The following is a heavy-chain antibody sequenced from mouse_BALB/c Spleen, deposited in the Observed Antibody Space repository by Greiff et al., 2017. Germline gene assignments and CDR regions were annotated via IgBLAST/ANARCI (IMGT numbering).Heavy chain of an antibody. V-gene: IGHV1-4*01. Sequence: VQLQQSGAELARPGASVKMSCKASGYTFTSYTMHWVKQRPGQGLEWIGYINPSSGYTNYNQKFKDKATLTADKSSSTAYMQLSSLTSEDSAVYYCARGRGKDWFAYWGQGTLVTVSA. D-gene: IGHD2-1*01. J-gene: IGHJ3*01. CDR3: ARGRGKDWFAY. CDR1: GYTFTSYT. CDR2: INPSSGYT.